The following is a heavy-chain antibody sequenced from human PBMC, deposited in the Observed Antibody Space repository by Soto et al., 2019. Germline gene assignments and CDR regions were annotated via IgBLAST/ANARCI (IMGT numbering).Heavy chain of an antibody. CDR2: ISSSSSTI. Sequence: PGGSLRLSCAASGFTFSSYSMNWVRQAPGKGLEWVSYISSSSSTIYYADSVKGRFTISRDNAKNSLYLQMNSLRDEDTAVYYCVRDPNNYVWGSYRYGGSVDYWGQGALVTVSS. V-gene: IGHV3-48*02. CDR3: VRDPNNYVWGSYRYGGSVDY. J-gene: IGHJ4*02. CDR1: GFTFSSYS. D-gene: IGHD3-16*02.